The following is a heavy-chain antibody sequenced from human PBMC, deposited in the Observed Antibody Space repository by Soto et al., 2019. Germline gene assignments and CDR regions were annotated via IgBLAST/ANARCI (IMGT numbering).Heavy chain of an antibody. CDR1: GLTFRSYC. CDR3: ARVMHLWRLDC. J-gene: IGHJ4*02. Sequence: EVQLVESGGGLVQPGESLRLSCAASGLTFRSYCMHWVRQAPGKGLVWVSRINTDGSVAKYVDSVKGRFTISRDNAKNTLYLHMNSLRAENRAVYYCARVMHLWRLDCWGQGNLVTLSS. CDR2: INTDGSVA. V-gene: IGHV3-74*03. D-gene: IGHD3-16*01.